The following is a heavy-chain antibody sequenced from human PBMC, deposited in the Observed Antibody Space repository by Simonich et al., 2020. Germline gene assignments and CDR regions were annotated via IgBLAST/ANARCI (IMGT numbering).Heavy chain of an antibody. CDR1: GGTFSSYA. V-gene: IGHV1-69*09. CDR2: SNPILGIA. Sequence: QVQLVQSGAEVKKPGSSVKVSCKASGGTFSSYAISWVRQAPGQGLEWMEVSNPILGIANDAQKFQGRVTITADKSTSTAYMELSSLRSEDTAVYYCARGGLADRRIVYYYYMDVWGKGTTVTVSS. J-gene: IGHJ6*03. D-gene: IGHD2-15*01. CDR3: ARGGLADRRIVYYYYMDV.